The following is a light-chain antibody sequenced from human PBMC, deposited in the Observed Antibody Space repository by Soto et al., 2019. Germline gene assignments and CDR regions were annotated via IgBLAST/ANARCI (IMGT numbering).Light chain of an antibody. V-gene: IGLV2-8*01. J-gene: IGLJ1*01. CDR2: DVN. Sequence: QSALTQPPSASGSPGQSVTISCTGTKSDVGDYDYVSWYQQHPGKAPKLMIYDVNQRPSGVPDRFSGSKSGSTASLTVSGLQAEDEADYYCSSYAGSNNYVFGTGTKLTVL. CDR1: KSDVGDYDY. CDR3: SSYAGSNNYV.